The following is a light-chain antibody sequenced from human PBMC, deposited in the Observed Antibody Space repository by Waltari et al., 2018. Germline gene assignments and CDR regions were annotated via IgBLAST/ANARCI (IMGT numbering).Light chain of an antibody. CDR2: TAS. Sequence: DIQMTQSPSSLSASVGDRVTITCQASQGISNWLAWYQQKPGKAPKLLIYTASSLQSGGPSRFSGSGSGTEFTLTFSSLQPEDFATYYCQQHNSYPPTFGQGTKVEIK. J-gene: IGKJ1*01. CDR1: QGISNW. V-gene: IGKV1-12*01. CDR3: QQHNSYPPT.